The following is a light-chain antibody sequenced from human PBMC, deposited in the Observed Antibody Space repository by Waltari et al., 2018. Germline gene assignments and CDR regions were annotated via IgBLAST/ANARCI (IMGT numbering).Light chain of an antibody. Sequence: NVLTQSPGTVSLSPGERATLSCRASQTVSDSYLAWYQHQPGQAPRLLIYGASSRATCIPDRFSGSGSGTDFTLTISRLEPEDSAVYFCHLYGSGRTFGGGTKVEIK. J-gene: IGKJ4*01. V-gene: IGKV3-20*01. CDR2: GAS. CDR3: HLYGSGRT. CDR1: QTVSDSY.